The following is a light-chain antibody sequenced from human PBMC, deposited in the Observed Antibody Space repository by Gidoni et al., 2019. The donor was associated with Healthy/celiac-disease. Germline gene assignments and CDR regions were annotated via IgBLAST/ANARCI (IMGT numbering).Light chain of an antibody. CDR3: QQYNSYSWT. CDR1: QSISSW. Sequence: IQMTLSPSTLSASVGDRVTITCRASQSISSWLAWYQQKPGKAPKLLIYDASSWASGVPSRFSGSGSGTEFTLTISSLQPDDFATYYCQQYNSYSWTFGQGTKVEIK. CDR2: DAS. V-gene: IGKV1-5*01. J-gene: IGKJ1*01.